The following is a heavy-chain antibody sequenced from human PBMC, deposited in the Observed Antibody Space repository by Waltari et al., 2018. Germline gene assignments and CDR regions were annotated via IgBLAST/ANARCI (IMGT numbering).Heavy chain of an antibody. Sequence: QVQLQESGPGLVKPSETLPLTCTVSGDSISSYYWSWIRQPPGKGLEWIGYISYTGSTNYNPSLKSRVTFSVDTSKNQFSLKLSSATAADTAVYYCARALVTTRIYFDYWGLGTLVTVSS. CDR3: ARALVTTRIYFDY. CDR1: GDSISSYY. V-gene: IGHV4-59*08. CDR2: ISYTGST. J-gene: IGHJ4*02. D-gene: IGHD5-12*01.